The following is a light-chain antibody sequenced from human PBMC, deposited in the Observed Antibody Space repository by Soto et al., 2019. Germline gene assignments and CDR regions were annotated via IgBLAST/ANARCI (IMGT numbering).Light chain of an antibody. CDR1: GRDIGAYDY. CDR3: SSYTTSYFYV. CDR2: GVK. V-gene: IGLV2-14*01. J-gene: IGLJ1*01. Sequence: QYALTQPDSVSGSPGQSITISCTGSGRDIGAYDYVSWYQQHPGKAPKLIIYGVKNRPSGVSNRFSASKSAFTASLTISGLQTEDEADYYCSSYTTSYFYVFGPGTKLTVL.